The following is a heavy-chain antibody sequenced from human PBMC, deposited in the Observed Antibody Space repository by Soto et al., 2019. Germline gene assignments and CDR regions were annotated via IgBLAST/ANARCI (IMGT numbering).Heavy chain of an antibody. J-gene: IGHJ4*02. D-gene: IGHD4-17*01. V-gene: IGHV4-31*03. CDR3: ARGISYGDYFDY. Sequence: PXETLSLTFTVSGLSISSGGYYWSWIRQHPGKGLEWIGYIYYSGSTYYNPSLKSRVTISVDTSNNQFSLKLSSVTAADTAVYYCARGISYGDYFDYWGQGTLVTVSS. CDR1: GLSISSGGYY. CDR2: IYYSGST.